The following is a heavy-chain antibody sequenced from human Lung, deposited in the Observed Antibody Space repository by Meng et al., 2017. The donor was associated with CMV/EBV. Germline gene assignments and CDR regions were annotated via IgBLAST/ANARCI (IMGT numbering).Heavy chain of an antibody. CDR3: ARDLDYGPSY. J-gene: IGHJ4*02. CDR2: IIPIFGTA. V-gene: IGHV1-69*05. CDR1: GGTFSSYA. D-gene: IGHD4-17*01. Sequence: KFSCKASGGTFSSYAISWVRQAPGQGLEWMGGIIPIFGTANYAQKFQGRVTITTDESTSTAYMELSSLRSEDTAVYYCARDLDYGPSYWGQGTLVTVSS.